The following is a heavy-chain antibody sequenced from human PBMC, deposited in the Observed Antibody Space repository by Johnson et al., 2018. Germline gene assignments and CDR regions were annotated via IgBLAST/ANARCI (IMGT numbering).Heavy chain of an antibody. D-gene: IGHD4-17*01. Sequence: QWVRQGPGKGLVWVSRISPDGSSASYPDSVKGRFTISRDNAKNTLYLQMDSLRVEDTAVYFCTRGLYGDYVGSEYLQHWGQGNLVTVSS. J-gene: IGHJ1*01. CDR3: TRGLYGDYVGSEYLQH. CDR2: ISPDGSSA. V-gene: IGHV3-74*01.